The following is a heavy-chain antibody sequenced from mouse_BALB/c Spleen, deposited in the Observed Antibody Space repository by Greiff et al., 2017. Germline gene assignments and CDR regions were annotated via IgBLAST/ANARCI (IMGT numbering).Heavy chain of an antibody. D-gene: IGHD4-1*01. CDR1: GFSLTSYG. CDR3: AREELGRGAY. CDR2: IWAGGST. V-gene: IGHV2-9*02. J-gene: IGHJ3*01. Sequence: VHLVESGPGLVAPSQSLSITCTVSGFSLTSYGVHWVRQPPGKGLEWLGVIWAGGSTNYNSALMSRLSISKDNSKSQVFLKMNSLQTDDTAMYYCAREELGRGAYWGQGTLVTVSA.